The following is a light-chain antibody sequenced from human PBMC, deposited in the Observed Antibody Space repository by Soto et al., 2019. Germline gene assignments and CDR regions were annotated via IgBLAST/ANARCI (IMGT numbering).Light chain of an antibody. CDR3: SSYTSSSTLYV. V-gene: IGLV2-14*01. Sequence: QSVLTQPASVSGSPGQSITISCTGTSSDVGSYNYVSWYQQHPGKAPRLMIYASSNRPSGVSHRFSGSRSGNTASLTISGLQAEDEADYFCSSYTSSSTLYVFGSGTKVTVL. CDR1: SSDVGSYNY. J-gene: IGLJ1*01. CDR2: ASS.